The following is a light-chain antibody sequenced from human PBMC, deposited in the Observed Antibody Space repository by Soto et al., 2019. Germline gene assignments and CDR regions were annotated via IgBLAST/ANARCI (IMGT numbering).Light chain of an antibody. V-gene: IGKV3-15*01. CDR3: QQYNKWPLT. CDR2: GAS. J-gene: IGKJ1*01. Sequence: EIVMTQSPDTLSVPPGERATLSCRASQSVSIDLAWYQQTPGQAPRLLIYGASTRATGVPPTFSGSASGTEFTLTISSLQPEDFTVYYCQQYNKWPLTFGQGTKVDIK. CDR1: QSVSID.